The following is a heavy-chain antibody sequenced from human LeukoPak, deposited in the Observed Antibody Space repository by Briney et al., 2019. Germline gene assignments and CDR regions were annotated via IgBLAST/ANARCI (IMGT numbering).Heavy chain of an antibody. CDR2: IFYGGTT. CDR3: ARERASFWSGYVNWFDP. CDR1: GASIDSGDYY. Sequence: SETLSLTCTVSGASIDSGDYYWSWIRQPPGKGLEWIGYIFYGGTTYYYPSLNSRVSISVDTSKNQFSLKLSSVTAADTAVYYCARERASFWSGYVNWFDPWGQGTLVTVSS. V-gene: IGHV4-30-4*08. J-gene: IGHJ5*02. D-gene: IGHD3-3*01.